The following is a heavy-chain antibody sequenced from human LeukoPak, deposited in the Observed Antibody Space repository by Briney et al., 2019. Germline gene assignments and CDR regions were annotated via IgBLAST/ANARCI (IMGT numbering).Heavy chain of an antibody. V-gene: IGHV4-4*07. Sequence: PSETLSLTCTVSGGSISSYYWRWVPQPAGKGLEWIGRIYTSGSTNYNPSLTRRVTISVDPSKTQFSQKLTSVTAADTAVDYWARGPPTVYDGSGYYYVFDYWGQGTLVTVSS. CDR1: GGSISSYY. J-gene: IGHJ4*02. CDR3: ARGPPTVYDGSGYYYVFDY. D-gene: IGHD3-22*01. CDR2: IYTSGST.